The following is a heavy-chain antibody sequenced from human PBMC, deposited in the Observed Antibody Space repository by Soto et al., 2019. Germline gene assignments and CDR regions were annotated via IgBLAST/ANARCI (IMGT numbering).Heavy chain of an antibody. CDR1: GFTFNTYS. CDR3: ARHHFGSSSHY. V-gene: IGHV3-21*01. J-gene: IGHJ4*01. CDR2: ISTGGSSI. Sequence: EVQLVESGGGLVKPGESLRLSCAASGFTFNTYSMNWVSQAPGKGLEWVSSISTGGSSIVYADSVRGRFSISRDNTNNSLYLQMNNLRAEDTAVYYCARHHFGSSSHYWGHGTLVTVSS. D-gene: IGHD3-10*01.